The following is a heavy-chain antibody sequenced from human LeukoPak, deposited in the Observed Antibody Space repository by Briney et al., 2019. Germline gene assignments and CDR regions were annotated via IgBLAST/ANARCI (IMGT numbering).Heavy chain of an antibody. CDR3: ASGGNGALDY. Sequence: AASVRVSCKTSGFRYTGYDMHWVRPAPGQGLEWMGWINPNSGGTNYAQKFQGRVTMTRDTSISTAYMELSRLRSDDTAVYYCASGGNGALDYWGQGTLVTVSS. CDR1: GFRYTGYD. V-gene: IGHV1-2*02. CDR2: INPNSGGT. D-gene: IGHD3-16*01. J-gene: IGHJ4*02.